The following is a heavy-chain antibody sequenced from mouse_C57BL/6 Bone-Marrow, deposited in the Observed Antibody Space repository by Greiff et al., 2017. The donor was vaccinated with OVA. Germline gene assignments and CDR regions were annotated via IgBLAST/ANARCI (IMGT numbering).Heavy chain of an antibody. J-gene: IGHJ2*01. Sequence: EVKLQESVAELVRPGASVKLSCTASGFNIKNTYMHWVKQRPEQGLEWIGRIDPANGNTKYAPKFQGKATITADTSSNTAYLQLSSLTSEDTAIYYCARFYYGNLYYFDYWGQGTTLTVSS. CDR3: ARFYYGNLYYFDY. CDR1: GFNIKNTY. CDR2: IDPANGNT. V-gene: IGHV14-3*01. D-gene: IGHD2-1*01.